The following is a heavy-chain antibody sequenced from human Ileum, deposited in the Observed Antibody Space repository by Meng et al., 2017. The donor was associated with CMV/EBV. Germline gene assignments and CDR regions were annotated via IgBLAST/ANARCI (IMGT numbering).Heavy chain of an antibody. CDR3: ARGWDNNKVGVH. CDR2: IHPSGIT. D-gene: IGHD1/OR15-1a*01. Sequence: QAQLTQWGAGLLKPSETLSLTCAVHGGSLRDSYWTWIRQAPGKGLEWIGEIHPSGITNYNPSLESRVTISEDTSNNQFSLRLTSLTAGDTAVYYCARGWDNNKVGVHWGQGTLVTVSS. V-gene: IGHV4-34*01. CDR1: GGSLRDSY. J-gene: IGHJ4*02.